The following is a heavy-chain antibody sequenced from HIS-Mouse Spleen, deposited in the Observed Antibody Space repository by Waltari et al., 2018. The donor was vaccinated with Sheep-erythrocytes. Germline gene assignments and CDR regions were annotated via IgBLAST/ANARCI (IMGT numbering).Heavy chain of an antibody. D-gene: IGHD6-19*01. V-gene: IGHV4-34*01. CDR1: GGSFSGYY. Sequence: QVQLQQWGAGLLKPSETLSLTCAVYGGSFSGYYWSWIRKPPGKGLEWSWEINQSGRTNYNPDLKSRVTISVDTSKNQFSLKLSSVTAADTAVYYCALSVDLAGAFDIWGQGTMVTVSS. J-gene: IGHJ3*02. CDR3: ALSVDLAGAFDI. CDR2: INQSGRT.